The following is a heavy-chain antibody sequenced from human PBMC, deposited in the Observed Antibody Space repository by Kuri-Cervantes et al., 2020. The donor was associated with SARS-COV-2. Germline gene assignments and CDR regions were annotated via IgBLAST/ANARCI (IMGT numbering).Heavy chain of an antibody. V-gene: IGHV3-66*01. J-gene: IGHJ4*02. CDR2: IYSGGST. Sequence: GGSLRLSCAASGFTFSSYAMSWVRQAPGKGLEWVSVIYSGGSTYYADSVKGRFTISRDNSKNTLYLQMNSLRAEDTAVYYCARFGVYSSSSGDFDYWGQGTLVTGSS. CDR3: ARFGVYSSSSGDFDY. CDR1: GFTFSSYA. D-gene: IGHD6-6*01.